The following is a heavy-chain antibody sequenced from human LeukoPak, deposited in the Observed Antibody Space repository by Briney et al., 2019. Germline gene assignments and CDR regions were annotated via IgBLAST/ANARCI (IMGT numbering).Heavy chain of an antibody. CDR1: GFTFSSYA. J-gene: IGHJ4*02. D-gene: IGHD3-22*01. V-gene: IGHV3-23*01. CDR3: AKDLYYYDSSGYADY. Sequence: GGSLRLSCAASGFTFSSYAMSWVRQAPGKGLEWVSAISGSGGSTYYADSVKGRFTISRDNSKNTLYLQMNSLRAEDTAVYYCAKDLYYYDSSGYADYWGQGTLVTVSS. CDR2: ISGSGGST.